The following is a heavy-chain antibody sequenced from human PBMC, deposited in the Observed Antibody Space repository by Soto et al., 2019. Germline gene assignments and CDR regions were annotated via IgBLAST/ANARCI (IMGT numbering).Heavy chain of an antibody. CDR3: VRSHLVALGVTLVDY. V-gene: IGHV3-66*01. Sequence: EVQLVESGGGLVQPGGSLRLSCAASGFTVSNNYINWVRQAPGKGLEWVSIIYSGGSTYYADSVKGRFTISRDNSKNTLFLKMTSRRAEDAAVYYGVRSHLVALGVTLVDYWAQGTLVTVSS. CDR1: GFTVSNNY. J-gene: IGHJ4*02. CDR2: IYSGGST. D-gene: IGHD2-15*01.